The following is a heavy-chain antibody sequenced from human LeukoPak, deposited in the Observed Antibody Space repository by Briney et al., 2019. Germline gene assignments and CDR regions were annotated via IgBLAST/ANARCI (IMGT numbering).Heavy chain of an antibody. CDR1: GGSISSYY. V-gene: IGHV4-59*08. J-gene: IGHJ4*02. CDR3: ARHLLVGAPTGYPLVY. D-gene: IGHD1-1*01. CDR2: IHYNVTT. Sequence: PSETLSLTCPVTGGSISSYYWSWIRQAPGKGLAWIGYIHYNVTTNYNPSLMSRVTISVDTSKNQLSLMLNSVTAADTAVYYCARHLLVGAPTGYPLVYWGQGTLVSVST.